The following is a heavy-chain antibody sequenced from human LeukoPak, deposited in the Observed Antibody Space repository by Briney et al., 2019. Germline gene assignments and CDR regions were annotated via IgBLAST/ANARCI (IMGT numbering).Heavy chain of an antibody. CDR3: ARDPIGSRWPYYFDY. CDR1: GYTYTTYA. Sequence: ASVKVSCKASGYTYTTYAMHWVRQAPGQRLEWMGWINAGNGNTKYSQKFQARVTITRDTSASTAYMELSSLRSEDTAVYYCARDPIGSRWPYYFDYWGQGTLVTVSS. J-gene: IGHJ4*02. D-gene: IGHD6-13*01. V-gene: IGHV1-3*01. CDR2: INAGNGNT.